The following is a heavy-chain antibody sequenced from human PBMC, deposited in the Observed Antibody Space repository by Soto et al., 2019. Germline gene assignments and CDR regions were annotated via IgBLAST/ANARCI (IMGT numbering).Heavy chain of an antibody. Sequence: GGSLRLSCAASGFTVSSNYMSWVRQAPGKGLEWVSVIYSGGSTYYADSVKGRFTISRDNSKNTLYLQMNSLRAEDTAVYYCARSPSNLGLDAFDIWGQGTMVTVSS. CDR3: ARSPSNLGLDAFDI. CDR2: IYSGGST. CDR1: GFTVSSNY. V-gene: IGHV3-53*01. J-gene: IGHJ3*02. D-gene: IGHD7-27*01.